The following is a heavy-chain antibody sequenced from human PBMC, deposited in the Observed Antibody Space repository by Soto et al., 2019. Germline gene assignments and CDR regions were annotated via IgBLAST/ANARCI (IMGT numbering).Heavy chain of an antibody. CDR3: AKSLIAVAGNKDNYYGMDV. Sequence: QPGGSLRLSCAASGFTFSSYGMHWVCQAPGKWLEWVAVISYDGSNKYYADSVKGRFTISRDNSKNTLYLQMNSLRAEDTAVHYCAKSLIAVAGNKDNYYGMDVWGQGTTVTVSS. CDR2: ISYDGSNK. J-gene: IGHJ6*02. CDR1: GFTFSSYG. V-gene: IGHV3-30*18. D-gene: IGHD6-19*01.